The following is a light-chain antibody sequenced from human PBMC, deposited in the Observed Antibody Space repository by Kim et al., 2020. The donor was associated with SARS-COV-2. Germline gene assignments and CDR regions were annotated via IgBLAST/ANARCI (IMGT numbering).Light chain of an antibody. CDR3: AAWDDNLSGVV. CDR1: CSNVGRNN. J-gene: IGLJ2*01. CDR2: GYD. V-gene: IGLV1-44*01. Sequence: GQRVTISCSGSCSNVGRNNVNWCQQLPGTAPKLLIFGYDQRPSGVPDRFSGSKSGTSASLAISGLQSEDEADYSCAAWDDNLSGVVFGGGTQLTVL.